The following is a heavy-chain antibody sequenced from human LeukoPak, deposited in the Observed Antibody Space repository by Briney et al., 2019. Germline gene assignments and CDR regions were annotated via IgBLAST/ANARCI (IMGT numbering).Heavy chain of an antibody. CDR3: ARPRGDGYNSYYFDY. CDR1: GFTFDDYT. V-gene: IGHV3-9*01. Sequence: PGGSLRLSCAASGFTFDDYTMHWVRQVPGKGLEWVSAITWNSGGIGYADSVRGRFTVSRDNAKNSLSLQMNSLRAEDTAVYYCARPRGDGYNSYYFDYWGQGTLVTVSS. CDR2: ITWNSGGI. J-gene: IGHJ4*02. D-gene: IGHD5-24*01.